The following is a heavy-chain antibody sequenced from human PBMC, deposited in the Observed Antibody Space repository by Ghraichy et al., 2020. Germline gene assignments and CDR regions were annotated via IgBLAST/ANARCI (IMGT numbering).Heavy chain of an antibody. CDR1: GFTFSSYS. V-gene: IGHV3-21*01. CDR3: ARVLHYDMDV. J-gene: IGHJ6*02. CDR2: TSSSSSYI. Sequence: GGSLRLSCAASGFTFSSYSMSWVRQAPGKGLEWVSSTSSSSSYIYSDSVKGRFTISRDNAKNSLYLQMNSLRAEDTAVYYCARVLHYDMDVWGQGTTVTVSS. D-gene: IGHD3-10*01.